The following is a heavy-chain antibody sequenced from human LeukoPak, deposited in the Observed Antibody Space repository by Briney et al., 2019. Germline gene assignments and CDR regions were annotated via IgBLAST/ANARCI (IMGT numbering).Heavy chain of an antibody. V-gene: IGHV3-9*01. D-gene: IGHD5-18*01. CDR3: AKDMRRGYSYGPLDY. Sequence: GGSLRLSCAASGFTFGDYAMHWVRQAPGKGLEWVSGVTWNSGSKGYADSVKGRFTISGDNVKNSLYLQMNSLRAEDTALYYCAKDMRRGYSYGPLDYWGQGTLVTVSS. CDR1: GFTFGDYA. CDR2: VTWNSGSK. J-gene: IGHJ4*02.